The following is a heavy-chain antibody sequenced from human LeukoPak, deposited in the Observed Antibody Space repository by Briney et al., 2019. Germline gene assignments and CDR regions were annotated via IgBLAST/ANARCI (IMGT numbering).Heavy chain of an antibody. J-gene: IGHJ5*02. Sequence: PSETLSLTCTVSGGSISSYYWSWIRQPPGKGLEWIGYIYYSGSTNYNPSLKSRVTISVDTSKNQFSLKLSSVTAADTAVYYCAGGTTIEIQTTWDQGTLVTVSS. D-gene: IGHD5-24*01. CDR1: GGSISSYY. V-gene: IGHV4-59*01. CDR3: AGGTTIEIQTT. CDR2: IYYSGST.